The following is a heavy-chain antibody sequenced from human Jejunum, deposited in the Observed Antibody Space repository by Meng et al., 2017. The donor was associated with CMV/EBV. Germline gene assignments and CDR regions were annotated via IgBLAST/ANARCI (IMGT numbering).Heavy chain of an antibody. CDR2: TYYRSKWYN. J-gene: IGHJ4*02. CDR1: DSVSSNSAA. CDR3: VRQMTATTRGFDS. V-gene: IGHV6-1*01. D-gene: IGHD1-1*01. Sequence: DSVSSNSAAGNWIRQTPSRGLEWLGRTYYRSKWYNDYAVSVKSRITINPDTSKNQFSLHLNSVTPEDSAVYYCVRQMTATTRGFDSWGQGTLVTVSS.